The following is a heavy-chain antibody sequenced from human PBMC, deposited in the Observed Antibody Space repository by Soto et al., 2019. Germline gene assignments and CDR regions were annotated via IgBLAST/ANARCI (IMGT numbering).Heavy chain of an antibody. Sequence: QVNLVQSGAEVKKPGASVKVSCQGSGYAFTTYGITWVRQAPGQGLEWMGWISAHNGNTNYAQKLQGSVTVTRDTSTSPAYMEVRSLRYDGTAVYYCARGRYGDYWGQGALVTVSS. J-gene: IGHJ4*02. CDR2: ISAHNGNT. CDR3: ARGRYGDY. CDR1: GYAFTTYG. D-gene: IGHD1-1*01. V-gene: IGHV1-18*01.